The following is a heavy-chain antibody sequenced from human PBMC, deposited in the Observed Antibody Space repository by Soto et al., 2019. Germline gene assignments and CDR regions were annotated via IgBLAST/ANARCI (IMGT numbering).Heavy chain of an antibody. J-gene: IGHJ2*01. CDR2: ISAYNGNT. CDR3: ARDVMVRGVIITGSFDL. D-gene: IGHD3-10*01. V-gene: IGHV1-18*01. CDR1: GYTFTSYG. Sequence: QVQLVQSGAEVKKPGASVKVSCKASGYTFTSYGISWVRQAPGQGLEWMGWISAYNGNTNYAQKLQGRVTMTTDTSTSTAYMELRSLRSADTAVYYCARDVMVRGVIITGSFDLWGRGTLVTVSS.